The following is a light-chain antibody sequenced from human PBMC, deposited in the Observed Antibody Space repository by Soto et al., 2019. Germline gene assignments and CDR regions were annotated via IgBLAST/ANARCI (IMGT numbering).Light chain of an antibody. Sequence: DLQITQSPSTLSASVGDRVTITCRASQNINSWLAWYQQKPGKAPNLLIYDASTLESGVPSRFSGSGSGTEFTRTISSLQPEDFATYYCQQFHSFSRTFGQGTKVDIK. V-gene: IGKV1-5*01. CDR2: DAS. CDR3: QQFHSFSRT. CDR1: QNINSW. J-gene: IGKJ1*01.